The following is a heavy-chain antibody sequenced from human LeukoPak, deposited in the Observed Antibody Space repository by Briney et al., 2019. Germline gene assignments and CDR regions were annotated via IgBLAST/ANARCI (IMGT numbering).Heavy chain of an antibody. V-gene: IGHV4-59*08. D-gene: IGHD3-22*01. Sequence: SETLSLTCTVSGGSISSYYWSWIRQPPGKGLEWIGYIYYSGSTNYNPSLKSRVTISVDTSKNQFSLKLSSVTAADTAVYYCASRPRVGYDSSGYSYYFDYWGQGTLVTVSS. CDR3: ASRPRVGYDSSGYSYYFDY. J-gene: IGHJ4*02. CDR2: IYYSGST. CDR1: GGSISSYY.